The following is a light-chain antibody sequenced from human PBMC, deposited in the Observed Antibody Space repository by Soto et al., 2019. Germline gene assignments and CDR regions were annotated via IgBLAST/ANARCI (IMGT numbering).Light chain of an antibody. CDR3: MQRTHVPIT. V-gene: IGKV2-29*03. Sequence: DIVMTQTPLSLSDTPGQPASISCKYSQSLLNSDVKTYLYWYLQRPGQPPQLLIYDAFSCFSGVPDRFSGSGSGTAFTLKISRVEAEDVGLYYCMQRTHVPITFGQGTRLEIK. CDR1: QSLLNSDVKTY. J-gene: IGKJ5*01. CDR2: DAF.